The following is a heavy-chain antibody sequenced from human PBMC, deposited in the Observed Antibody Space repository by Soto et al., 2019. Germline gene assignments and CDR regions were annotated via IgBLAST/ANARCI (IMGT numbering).Heavy chain of an antibody. J-gene: IGHJ6*02. D-gene: IGHD2-2*01. CDR3: ARSQGSSTSLEIYYYYYYGMDV. CDR1: GGTFGSYA. V-gene: IGHV1-69*01. CDR2: IIPIPGTA. Sequence: QVPLVQSGAEVKKPGSSVKVSCKASGGTFGSYAISWVRQAPGQGLEWMGGIIPIPGTANYAQKFQGRVTIAADESTRTAYMELSRLRSEDAAVYYCARSQGSSTSLEIYYYYYYGMDVWGQGTTVTVSS.